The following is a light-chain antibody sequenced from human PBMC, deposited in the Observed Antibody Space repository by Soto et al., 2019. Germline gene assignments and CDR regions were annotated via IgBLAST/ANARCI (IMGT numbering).Light chain of an antibody. Sequence: QSLLTQPPSVSGAPGQKVTISCSGSSSNIGNNYVSWYQQLPGTAPKLLIYENNKRPSGIPDRFSGSKSGTSATLGITGLQTGDEADYYCGTWDSSLSAYVFGTGTKVTVL. V-gene: IGLV1-51*02. J-gene: IGLJ1*01. CDR3: GTWDSSLSAYV. CDR1: SSNIGNNY. CDR2: ENN.